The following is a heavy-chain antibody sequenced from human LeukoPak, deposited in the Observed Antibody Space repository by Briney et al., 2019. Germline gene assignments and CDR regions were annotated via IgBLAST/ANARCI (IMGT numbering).Heavy chain of an antibody. CDR2: ISNNGGYT. CDR1: GFTLSSSA. D-gene: IGHD7-27*01. J-gene: IGHJ4*02. CDR3: AKDGGLWVSAHWGDS. Sequence: GGSLRLSCAASGFTLSSSAMSWVRQAPGKGLEWVSAISNNGGYTYYADSVQGRFTISRDNSKSTLCLQMNSLRAEDTAVYYCAKDGGLWVSAHWGDSWGRGTLVTVSS. V-gene: IGHV3-23*01.